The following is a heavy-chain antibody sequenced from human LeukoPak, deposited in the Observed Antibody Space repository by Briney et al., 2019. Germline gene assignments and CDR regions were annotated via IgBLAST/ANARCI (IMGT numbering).Heavy chain of an antibody. D-gene: IGHD3-10*01. CDR2: IYHSGST. Sequence: PSETLSLTCTVSGGSISSYYWSWIRQPPGKGLEWIGRIYHSGSTYYNPSLKSRVTISVDTSKNQFSLNLSSVTAADTAVYYCAREVLLWFGELSQFDYWGQGTLVTVSS. CDR3: AREVLLWFGELSQFDY. V-gene: IGHV4-38-2*02. J-gene: IGHJ4*02. CDR1: GGSISSYY.